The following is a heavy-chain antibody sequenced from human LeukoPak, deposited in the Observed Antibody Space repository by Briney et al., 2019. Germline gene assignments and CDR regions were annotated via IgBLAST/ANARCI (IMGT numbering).Heavy chain of an antibody. D-gene: IGHD6-6*01. V-gene: IGHV3-9*01. Sequence: GGSLRLSCAASGFTFDDYGLHWVRQVPGKGLEWVSGINYQSATFDADSVKGRFTISRDNAKSHLFLVMDSLRPEDSALYYCVKDAGIAARPWYFDSWGQGTQVIVSS. CDR3: VKDAGIAARPWYFDS. J-gene: IGHJ4*02. CDR1: GFTFDDYG. CDR2: INYQSATF.